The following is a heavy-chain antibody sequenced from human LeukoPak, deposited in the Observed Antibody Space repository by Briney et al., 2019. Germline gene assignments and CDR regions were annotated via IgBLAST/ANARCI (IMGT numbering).Heavy chain of an antibody. Sequence: SETLSLTCTVSGGSISSGSYYWSWIRQPAGKGLEWIGRFYTSGSTNYNPSLKSRVTISVDTSKNQFSLKLSSVTAADTAVYYCARETYYYDSSGHDYWGQGTLVTVSS. CDR3: ARETYYYDSSGHDY. CDR2: FYTSGST. V-gene: IGHV4-61*02. D-gene: IGHD3-22*01. J-gene: IGHJ4*02. CDR1: GGSISSGSYY.